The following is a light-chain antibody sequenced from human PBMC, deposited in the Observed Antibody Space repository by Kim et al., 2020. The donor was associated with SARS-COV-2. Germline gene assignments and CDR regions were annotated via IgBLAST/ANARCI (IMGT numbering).Light chain of an antibody. V-gene: IGLV1-40*01. CDR3: QSYDFSLSGSV. J-gene: IGLJ2*01. CDR2: GDS. CDR1: SSNIGAGYD. Sequence: QRVTISCTGSSSNIGAGYDVHWYQHLPRTAPKLLISGDSNRPSGVPDRFSGSKSGTSASLAITGLQAEDEADYYCQSYDFSLSGSVFGGGTKVTVL.